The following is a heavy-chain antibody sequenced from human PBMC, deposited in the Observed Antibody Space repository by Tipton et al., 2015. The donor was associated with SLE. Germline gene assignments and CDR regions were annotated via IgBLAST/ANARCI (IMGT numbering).Heavy chain of an antibody. CDR1: GFIVGGTY. D-gene: IGHD3-10*01. J-gene: IGHJ2*01. CDR3: ARDPGGFFDL. V-gene: IGHV3-53*05. CDR2: LYNAGNT. Sequence: SLRLSCVGSGFIVGGTYMSWIRQAPGKGLEWVSVLYNAGNTDYADSVKGRFTISRDNSRNILSLQMNSLRPDDTAVYYCARDPGGFFDLWGRGTLVTVSS.